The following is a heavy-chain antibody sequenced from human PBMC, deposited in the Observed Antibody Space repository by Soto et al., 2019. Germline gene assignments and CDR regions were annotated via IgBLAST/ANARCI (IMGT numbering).Heavy chain of an antibody. D-gene: IGHD6-13*01. CDR2: ISSSSSYI. J-gene: IGHJ4*02. CDR1: GFTFSSYS. Sequence: GGSLRLSCAASGFTFSSYSMNWVRQAPGKGLEWVSSISSSSSYIYYADSVKGRFTISRDNAKNSLYLQMNSLRAEDTAVYYCARKAAAAGVDYWGQGTLVTVSS. V-gene: IGHV3-21*01. CDR3: ARKAAAAGVDY.